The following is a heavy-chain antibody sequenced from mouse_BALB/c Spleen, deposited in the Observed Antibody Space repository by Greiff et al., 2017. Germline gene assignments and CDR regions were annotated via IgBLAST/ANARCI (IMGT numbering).Heavy chain of an antibody. J-gene: IGHJ3*01. CDR1: GYTFTDYA. Sequence: QVQLQQSGPELVRPGVSVKISCKGSGYTFTDYAMHWVKQSHAKSLEWIGVISTYYGNTNYNQKFKGKATMTVDKSSSTAYMELARLTSEDSAIYYCASDYYGSSYEFAYWGQGTLVTVSA. D-gene: IGHD1-1*01. CDR3: ASDYYGSSYEFAY. V-gene: IGHV1-67*01. CDR2: ISTYYGNT.